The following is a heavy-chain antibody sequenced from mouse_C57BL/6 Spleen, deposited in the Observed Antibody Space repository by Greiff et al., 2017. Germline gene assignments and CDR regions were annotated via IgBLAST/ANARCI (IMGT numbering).Heavy chain of an antibody. CDR2: IYPGSGST. D-gene: IGHD1-1*01. V-gene: IGHV1-55*01. Sequence: QVQLQQPGAELVKPGASVKMSCKASGYTFTSYWITWVKQRPGQGLEWIGDIYPGSGSTNYNEKFKSKATRTLDTSSSTAYLQLSSLTSEDSAVYYCSRGGGTTVVDYFDYWGQGTTLTVSS. CDR1: GYTFTSYW. CDR3: SRGGGTTVVDYFDY. J-gene: IGHJ2*01.